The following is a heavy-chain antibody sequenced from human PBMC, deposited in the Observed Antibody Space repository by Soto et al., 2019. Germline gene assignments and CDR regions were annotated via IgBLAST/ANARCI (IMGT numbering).Heavy chain of an antibody. D-gene: IGHD2-8*01. CDR2: ISTAGSYI. V-gene: IGHV3-21*01. CDR3: ASRSCTDGICSFDF. J-gene: IGHJ4*02. CDR1: GFTFSSYS. Sequence: GGSLRLSCAASGFTFSSYSMSWVRQAPGKGLEWVSSISTAGSYIHYADPVKGRFTISRDNAKNSLSLQMDSLRAEDAAVYYCASRSCTDGICSFDFWGQGTLVTVSS.